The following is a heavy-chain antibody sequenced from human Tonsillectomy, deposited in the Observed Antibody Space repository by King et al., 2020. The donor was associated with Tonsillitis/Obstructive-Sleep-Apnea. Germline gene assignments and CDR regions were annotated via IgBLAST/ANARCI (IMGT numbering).Heavy chain of an antibody. CDR2: ISGSGGTT. V-gene: IGHV3-23*01. CDR3: AKGRAMATMFAPRSFDY. Sequence: VQLLESGGGLVQPGGSLRLSCAASGFTFSSYGMSWVRQAPGKGLEWLSEISGSGGTTYYADPVKGRFTISRDNSKNTLYLQMDSLRAEDTAVYYCAKGRAMATMFAPRSFDYWGQGTLVTVSS. CDR1: GFTFSSYG. J-gene: IGHJ4*02. D-gene: IGHD5-24*01.